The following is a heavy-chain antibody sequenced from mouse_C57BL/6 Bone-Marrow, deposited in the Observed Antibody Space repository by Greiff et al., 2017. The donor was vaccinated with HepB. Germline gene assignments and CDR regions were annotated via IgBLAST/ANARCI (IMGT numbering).Heavy chain of an antibody. D-gene: IGHD1-1*01. CDR3: ARPFYYYGSSHWYFDV. CDR1: GYTFTDYY. Sequence: EVQLQQSGPVLVKPGASVKMSCKASGYTFTDYYMNWVKQSHGKSLEWIGVINPYNGGTSYNQKFKGKATLTVDKSSSTAYMELNSLTSEDSAVYYCARPFYYYGSSHWYFDVWGTGTTVTVSS. V-gene: IGHV1-19*01. J-gene: IGHJ1*03. CDR2: INPYNGGT.